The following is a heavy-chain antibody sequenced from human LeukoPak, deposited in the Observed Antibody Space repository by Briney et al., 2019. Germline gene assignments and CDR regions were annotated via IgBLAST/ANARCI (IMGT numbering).Heavy chain of an antibody. CDR1: GFTFSSYS. CDR3: ARDPGLVVAGPNWFDR. V-gene: IGHV3-21*01. J-gene: IGHJ5*02. Sequence: PGGSLRLSCAASGFTFSSYSMNWVRQAPGKGLEWVSSISSSSSYIYYADSVKGRFTISRDNAKNSLYLQMNSLRAEDTAVYYCARDPGLVVAGPNWFDRWGQGTLVTVSS. CDR2: ISSSSSYI. D-gene: IGHD6-19*01.